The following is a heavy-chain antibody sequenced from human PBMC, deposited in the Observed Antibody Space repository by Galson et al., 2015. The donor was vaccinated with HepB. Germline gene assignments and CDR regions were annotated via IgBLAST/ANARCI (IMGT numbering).Heavy chain of an antibody. D-gene: IGHD6-13*01. CDR3: ARIASGTLAWFDP. CDR2: ITSGSENI. J-gene: IGHJ5*02. Sequence: FTLSYYTMNWVRQAPGKGLEWVSSITSGSENIYYSASVKGRFTVSRDNAKKSLYLQMNSLRAEDTAVYYCARIASGTLAWFDPWGHGTLVTVSP. CDR1: FTLSYYT. V-gene: IGHV3-21*01.